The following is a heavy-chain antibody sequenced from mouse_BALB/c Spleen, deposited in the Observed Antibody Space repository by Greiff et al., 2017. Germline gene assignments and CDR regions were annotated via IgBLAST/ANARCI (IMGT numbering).Heavy chain of an antibody. CDR1: GFNIKDTY. V-gene: IGHV14-3*02. CDR2: IDPANGNT. Sequence: EVQLQQSGAELVKPGASVKLSCTASGFNIKDTYMHWVKQTPEQGLEWIGRIDPANGNTKYDPKFQGKATITADTSSNTAYLQLSSLTSEDTAVYYCSRSRWYDIDYWGQGTTLTVSS. D-gene: IGHD1-1*02. J-gene: IGHJ2*01. CDR3: SRSRWYDIDY.